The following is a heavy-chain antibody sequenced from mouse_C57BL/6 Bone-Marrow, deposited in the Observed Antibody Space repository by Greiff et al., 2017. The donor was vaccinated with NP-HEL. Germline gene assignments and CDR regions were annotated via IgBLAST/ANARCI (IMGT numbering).Heavy chain of an antibody. CDR3: TRVVALYYYAMDY. J-gene: IGHJ4*01. D-gene: IGHD1-1*01. CDR1: GYTFTSYW. Sequence: EVQLQQSGTVLARPGASVKMSCKTSGYTFTSYWMHWVKQRPGQGLEWIGAIYPGNSDTSYNQKFKGKANLTAVTSASTAYMELSRLTNEDSAVYYGTRVVALYYYAMDYWGQGTSVTVSS. CDR2: IYPGNSDT. V-gene: IGHV1-5*01.